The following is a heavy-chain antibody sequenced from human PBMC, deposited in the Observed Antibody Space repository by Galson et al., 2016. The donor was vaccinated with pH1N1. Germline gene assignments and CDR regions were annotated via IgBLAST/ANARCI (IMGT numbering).Heavy chain of an antibody. J-gene: IGHJ4*02. CDR2: VSGHDDDT. CDR1: GFVFSNHA. Sequence: SLRLSCAASGFVFSNHAMTWVRQAPGEGLEWVSSVSGHDDDTFYADSVKGRFTISRDNSKNTLYLQMNSLRAEDTAVYYCATPMDYGDYVLNYWGQGTLVTVSS. V-gene: IGHV3-23*01. CDR3: ATPMDYGDYVLNY. D-gene: IGHD4-17*01.